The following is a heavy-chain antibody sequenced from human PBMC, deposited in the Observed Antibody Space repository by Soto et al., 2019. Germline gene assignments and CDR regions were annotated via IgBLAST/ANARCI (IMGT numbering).Heavy chain of an antibody. CDR2: IFYSGGT. Sequence: SETLSLTCTVSVGSMNNVYWSWIRQPPGRGLEWIGNIFYSGGTNYNPSLKSRVTISVDTSKNQFSLNLNSLTAADTAVYFCARGQGAAHSYYGLDVWGQATTVTVSS. V-gene: IGHV4-59*01. D-gene: IGHD6-6*01. CDR1: VGSMNNVY. CDR3: ARGQGAAHSYYGLDV. J-gene: IGHJ6*02.